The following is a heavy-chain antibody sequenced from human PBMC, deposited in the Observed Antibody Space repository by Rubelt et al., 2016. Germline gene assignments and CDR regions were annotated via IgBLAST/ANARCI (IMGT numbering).Heavy chain of an antibody. CDR1: GYTFTSYG. D-gene: IGHD1-1*01. V-gene: IGHV1-18*01. CDR2: ISAYNGNT. J-gene: IGHJ5*02. CDR3: ARVSGTTNNWFDP. Sequence: QVQLVQSGAEVKKPGASVKVSCKASGYTFTSYGISWVRQAPGQGLEWMGWISAYNGNTNYAQKLQGGVTRTTETPTSTAYMERRGLRSDDTAVYYCARVSGTTNNWFDPWGQGTLVTVSS.